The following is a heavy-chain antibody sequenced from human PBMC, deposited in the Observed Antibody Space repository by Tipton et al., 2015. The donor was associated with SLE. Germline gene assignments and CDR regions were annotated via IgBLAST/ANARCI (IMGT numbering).Heavy chain of an antibody. D-gene: IGHD2-8*02. J-gene: IGHJ5*02. V-gene: IGHV4-59*08. CDR1: GVSISNYY. Sequence: TLSLTYYVTGVSISNYYWTWIRQSPGKGLEWIGNVYKNYNPSLESRVTISVDTSRNQCFLKLNSVTAADTAVYYCARRGVVSRFDPWGQGTLVTVSS. CDR3: ARRGVVSRFDP. CDR2: VYKN.